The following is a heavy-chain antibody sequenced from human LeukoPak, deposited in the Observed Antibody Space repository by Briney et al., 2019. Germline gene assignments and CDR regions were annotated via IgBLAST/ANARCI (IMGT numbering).Heavy chain of an antibody. V-gene: IGHV3-21*01. CDR2: ISGSSSDI. CDR3: ASPYSSRWYELCY. CDR1: EFTFRSYS. D-gene: IGHD6-13*01. Sequence: GGSLRLSCAGSEFTFRSYSMHWVRQAPGKGLEWVSSISGSSSDIYYADSVKGRFTISRDNAKNSLYLQMNSLRAEDTAVYYCASPYSSRWYELCYWGQGTLVTVSS. J-gene: IGHJ4*02.